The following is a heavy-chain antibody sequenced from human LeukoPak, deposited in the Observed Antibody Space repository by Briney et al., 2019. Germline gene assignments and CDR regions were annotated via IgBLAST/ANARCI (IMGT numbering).Heavy chain of an antibody. Sequence: GSLRLSCTASGFTFRNNWMNWVRQAPGKGLEWVAVISYDGSNKYYADSVKGRFTISRDNSKNTLYLQMNSLRAEDTAVYYCARAEYYGSGSYPVDYWGQGTLVTVSS. CDR2: ISYDGSNK. V-gene: IGHV3-30-3*01. D-gene: IGHD3-10*01. J-gene: IGHJ4*02. CDR3: ARAEYYGSGSYPVDY. CDR1: GFTFRNNW.